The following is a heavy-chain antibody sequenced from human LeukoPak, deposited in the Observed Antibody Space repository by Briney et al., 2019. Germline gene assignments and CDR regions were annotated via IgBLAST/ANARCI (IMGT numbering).Heavy chain of an antibody. CDR2: ISAYNGDT. Sequence: SVKVSCKASGYIFASYGISWVRQAPGQGLEGMGWISAYNGDTKYAQNLQGRVTLTTDTSTGTAYMELRSLTSDDTALYYCARDTALIITPGGPDYWGRGTLITVSS. CDR3: ARDTALIITPGGPDY. J-gene: IGHJ4*02. CDR1: GYIFASYG. D-gene: IGHD3-10*01. V-gene: IGHV1-18*01.